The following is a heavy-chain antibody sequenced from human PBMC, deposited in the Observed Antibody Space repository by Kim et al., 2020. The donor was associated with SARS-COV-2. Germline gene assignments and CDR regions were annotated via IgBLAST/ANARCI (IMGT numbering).Heavy chain of an antibody. J-gene: IGHJ4*02. Sequence: SETLSLTCAVYGGSFSGYYWSWIRQPPGKGLEWIGEINHSGSTNYNPSLKSRVTISVDTSKNQFSLKLSSVTAADTAVYYCAREVRYDILTGQYYFDYWGQGTLVTVSS. CDR1: GGSFSGYY. CDR3: AREVRYDILTGQYYFDY. D-gene: IGHD3-9*01. CDR2: INHSGST. V-gene: IGHV4-34*01.